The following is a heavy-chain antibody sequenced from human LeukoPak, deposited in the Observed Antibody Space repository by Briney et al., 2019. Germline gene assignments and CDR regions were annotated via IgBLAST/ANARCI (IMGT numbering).Heavy chain of an antibody. V-gene: IGHV3-7*03. CDR3: ARKLWHRNDC. J-gene: IGHJ4*02. Sequence: RGSLRLSCAASGFTFSSYWMSWARQAPGKGLEWVANIKQDGSEKYYVDSVKGRFTISRDNAKNSLYLQMNSLRAEDTALYYCARKLWHRNDCWGQGTLVTVSS. CDR2: IKQDGSEK. CDR1: GFTFSSYW. D-gene: IGHD3-16*01.